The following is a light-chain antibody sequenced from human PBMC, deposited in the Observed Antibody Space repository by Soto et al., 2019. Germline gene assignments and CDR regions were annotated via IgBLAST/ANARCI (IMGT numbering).Light chain of an antibody. J-gene: IGKJ3*01. CDR3: QQYGSSPLT. CDR1: QSVTSSY. CDR2: GAS. V-gene: IGKV3-20*01. Sequence: EIVLTQSPGTLSLSPGERATLTCRASQSVTSSYLAWYQQKPGQAPRLLMYGASSRATGIPDRFSGSGSGTDFNLTISRLEPEDFAVYYCQQYGSSPLTFGPGTKVDIK.